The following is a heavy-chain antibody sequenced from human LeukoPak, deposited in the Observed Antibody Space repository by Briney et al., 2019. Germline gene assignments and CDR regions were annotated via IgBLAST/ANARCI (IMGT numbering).Heavy chain of an antibody. Sequence: SDTLSLTCTVSGGSISSSCYYWGWIRQPPGKGLEWVGNVFYTGSTSYNPSLKSRVTISVDTTKNQFSLKLTSVTAADTAVYYCARLPAMTSFDYWGQGTLVTVSS. CDR1: GGSISSSCYY. CDR3: ARLPAMTSFDY. V-gene: IGHV4-39*01. D-gene: IGHD2-15*01. CDR2: VFYTGST. J-gene: IGHJ4*02.